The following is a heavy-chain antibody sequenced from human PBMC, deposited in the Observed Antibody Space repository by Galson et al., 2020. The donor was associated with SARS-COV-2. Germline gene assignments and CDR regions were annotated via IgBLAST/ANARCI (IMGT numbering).Heavy chain of an antibody. CDR3: ARDLLRYYYYMDV. Sequence: GGSLRLSCAASGFTFRSYGMHWVRQAQGKGLEWVAVIWYDGSNKYYADSVKGRFTIPRDNSKNTLYLQMNSLRAEETAVYYCARDLLRYYYYMDVWGKGTTVTISS. V-gene: IGHV3-33*01. CDR2: IWYDGSNK. CDR1: GFTFRSYG. J-gene: IGHJ6*03.